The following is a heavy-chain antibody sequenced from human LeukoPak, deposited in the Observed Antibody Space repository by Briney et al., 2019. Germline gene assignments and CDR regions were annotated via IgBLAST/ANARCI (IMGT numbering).Heavy chain of an antibody. CDR1: GCTFSRYA. J-gene: IGHJ5*02. D-gene: IGHD6-19*01. Sequence: GGSLRLSCAASGCTFSRYAMHWVRQAPGKGLEWVAVISYVGSNKYYADSVKGRFTISRDNSKNTLYLQMNSLRAEDTAVYYCARDKDGAVAVFWFDPWGQGTLVTVSS. V-gene: IGHV3-30-3*01. CDR3: ARDKDGAVAVFWFDP. CDR2: ISYVGSNK.